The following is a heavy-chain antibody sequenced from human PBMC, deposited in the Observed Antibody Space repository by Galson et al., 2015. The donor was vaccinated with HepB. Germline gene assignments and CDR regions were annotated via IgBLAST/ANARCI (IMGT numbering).Heavy chain of an antibody. Sequence: SLRLSCAASGFTFSSYAMHWVRQAPGKGLEWVAVISYDGSNKYYADSVKGRFTISRDNSKNTLYLQMNSLGAEDTAVYYSARERSPFNDYGDYVASDAFDIWGQGTMVTVSS. V-gene: IGHV3-30-3*01. CDR1: GFTFSSYA. CDR2: ISYDGSNK. J-gene: IGHJ3*02. D-gene: IGHD4-17*01. CDR3: ARERSPFNDYGDYVASDAFDI.